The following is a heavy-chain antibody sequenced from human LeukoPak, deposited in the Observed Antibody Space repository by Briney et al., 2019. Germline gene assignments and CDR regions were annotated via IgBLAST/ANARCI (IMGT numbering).Heavy chain of an antibody. V-gene: IGHV3-11*01. CDR2: ISSSGSTI. J-gene: IGHJ4*02. CDR1: GFTFSDYY. CDR3: ARGADYGFWSGYYTHFDY. D-gene: IGHD3-3*01. Sequence: GGSLRLSCAASGFTFSDYYMSWIRQAPGKGLEWVSYISSSGSTIYYADSVKGRCTISRDNAKNSLYLQMNSLRAEDTAVYYCARGADYGFWSGYYTHFDYWGQGTLVTVSS.